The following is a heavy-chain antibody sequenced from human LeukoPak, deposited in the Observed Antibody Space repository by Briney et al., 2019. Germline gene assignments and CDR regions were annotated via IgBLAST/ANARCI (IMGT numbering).Heavy chain of an antibody. D-gene: IGHD3-10*01. V-gene: IGHV5-51*01. CDR2: IYPGDSDT. Sequence: GESLKISCKGSGYSFTSYWIGWVRQMPGKGLEWMGIIYPGDSDTRYSPSFQGQVTISADKSISTAYLQWSSLKASDTAMYYCERHKQLQAGRDAFDIWGQGTMVTVSS. CDR3: ERHKQLQAGRDAFDI. CDR1: GYSFTSYW. J-gene: IGHJ3*02.